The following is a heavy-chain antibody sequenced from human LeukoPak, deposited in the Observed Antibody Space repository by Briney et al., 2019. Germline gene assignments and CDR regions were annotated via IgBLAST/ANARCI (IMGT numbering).Heavy chain of an antibody. D-gene: IGHD2-2*02. V-gene: IGHV3-11*01. J-gene: IGHJ4*02. CDR1: GFTLSDYS. CDR2: INSRGDTI. Sequence: PGGSLRLSCAASGFTLSDYSMSWIRQAPGKGLEWVAYINSRGDTIYYADSVKGRFTISRDNAKNSLYLQMNSLRAEDTALYYCAKGDCSSTSCYKTFEYWGQGTLVTVSS. CDR3: AKGDCSSTSCYKTFEY.